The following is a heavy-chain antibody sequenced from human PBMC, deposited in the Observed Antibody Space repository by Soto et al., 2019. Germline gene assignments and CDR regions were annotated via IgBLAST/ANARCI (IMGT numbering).Heavy chain of an antibody. Sequence: SETLSLTCAVYGGSFSGYYWSWIRQPPGKGLEWIGEINHSGSTNYNQSLKSRVTISVDTSKNQFSLKLSSVTAADTAVYYCARVRYGYYYYYGMDVWGQGTTVTVSS. J-gene: IGHJ6*02. CDR1: GGSFSGYY. CDR3: ARVRYGYYYYYGMDV. D-gene: IGHD3-9*01. CDR2: INHSGST. V-gene: IGHV4-34*01.